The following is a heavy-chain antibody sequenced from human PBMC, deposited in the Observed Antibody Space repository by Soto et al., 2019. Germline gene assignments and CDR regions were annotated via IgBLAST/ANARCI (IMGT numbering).Heavy chain of an antibody. D-gene: IGHD2-15*01. Sequence: QVQLQESGPGLVKPSETLSLTCTVSGGSISSYYWSWIRQPPGKGLEWIGYIYYSGSTNYNPSLKNRVTISVDTSKNQFSLKLSSVTAADTAVYYCARQGGYCSGGSCFFGGFDYWGQGTLVTVSS. V-gene: IGHV4-59*08. CDR1: GGSISSYY. J-gene: IGHJ4*02. CDR3: ARQGGYCSGGSCFFGGFDY. CDR2: IYYSGST.